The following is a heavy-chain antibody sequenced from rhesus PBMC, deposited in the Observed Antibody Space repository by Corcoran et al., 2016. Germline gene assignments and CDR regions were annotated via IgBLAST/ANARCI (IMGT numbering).Heavy chain of an antibody. J-gene: IGHJ4*01. D-gene: IGHD5-12*01. Sequence: QVQLQESGPGLVKPSETLSLTCAVSGYSISRGYYWSWIRQPPAKGLEWIGYITYSGSTSYNPSLKSRVTISRDTSKNQFSLKLSSVTAADTAVYYCARRWIQLQSFFDYWGQGVLVTVSS. CDR2: ITYSGST. CDR1: GYSISRGYY. CDR3: ARRWIQLQSFFDY. V-gene: IGHV4-122*02.